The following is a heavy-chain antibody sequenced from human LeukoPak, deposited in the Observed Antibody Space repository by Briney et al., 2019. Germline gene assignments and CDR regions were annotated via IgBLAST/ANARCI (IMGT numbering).Heavy chain of an antibody. Sequence: KPSETLSLTCTVSGGSISSHYWSWIRQPPGKGLEWIGYIYYSGSTNYNPSLKSRVTITVDTSKNQFSLKLSSVTAADTAVYYCASSDGDYFDYWGQGTLVTVSS. D-gene: IGHD3-10*01. CDR3: ASSDGDYFDY. CDR2: IYYSGST. V-gene: IGHV4-59*11. CDR1: GGSISSHY. J-gene: IGHJ4*02.